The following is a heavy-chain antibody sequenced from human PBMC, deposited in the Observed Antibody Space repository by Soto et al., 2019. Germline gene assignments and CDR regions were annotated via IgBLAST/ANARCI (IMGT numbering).Heavy chain of an antibody. D-gene: IGHD6-19*01. CDR2: ISDEGNNK. V-gene: IGHV3-30*18. J-gene: IGHJ1*01. CDR1: GFTFTNYG. Sequence: QVQLVESGGGVVQPGRSLRLSCAASGFTFTNYGMHWVRQAPGKGLEWVAVISDEGNNKYYVHSVKGRFTISRDNSKKTLFLQMNSLRAEDTAVYYCAKVGRYSNDWGSAEYFQHWCQGTLVIVSS. CDR3: AKVGRYSNDWGSAEYFQH.